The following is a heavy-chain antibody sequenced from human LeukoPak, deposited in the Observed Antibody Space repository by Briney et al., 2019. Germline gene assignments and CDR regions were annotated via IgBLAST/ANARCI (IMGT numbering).Heavy chain of an antibody. D-gene: IGHD3-10*01. V-gene: IGHV3-15*01. Sequence: GGSLRLSCAVSGFTFSEAWMNWVRQAPGKGLEWVARIKRNIDSGAIDYAASVKGRFTISRDDLKNTVYLQMNSLTTEDTAVYYCGLGSGRSDFDYWGQGTLVTVSS. J-gene: IGHJ4*02. CDR2: IKRNIDSGAI. CDR3: GLGSGRSDFDY. CDR1: GFTFSEAW.